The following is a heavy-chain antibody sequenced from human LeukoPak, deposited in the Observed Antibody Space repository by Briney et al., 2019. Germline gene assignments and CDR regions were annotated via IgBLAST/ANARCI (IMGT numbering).Heavy chain of an antibody. J-gene: IGHJ2*01. CDR1: YGSFSGYY. V-gene: IGHV4-34*01. CDR3: ARNPSIADWYFDL. D-gene: IGHD6-6*01. Sequence: SETLSLTCTVFYGSFSGYYWSWIRQPPGKGLEWIGEINHNGNTNYNPSLKSRVTISVDTSKNQFSLKLSSVTAADTAVYYCARNPSIADWYFDLWGRGTLVTVSS. CDR2: INHNGNT.